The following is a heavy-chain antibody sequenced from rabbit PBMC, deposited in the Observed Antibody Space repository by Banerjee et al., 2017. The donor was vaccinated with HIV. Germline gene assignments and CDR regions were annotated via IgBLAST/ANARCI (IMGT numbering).Heavy chain of an antibody. CDR2: IHVGGSGSS. CDR3: ARVNAGSSGYPYYFNL. J-gene: IGHJ4*01. CDR1: GFSFSSSYY. Sequence: QSLEESGGDLVKPGASLTLTCTASGFSFSSSYYMCWVRQAPGKGLEWIACIHVGGSGSSYYASWAKGRFTISKSSSTTVTLQMTSLTAADTATYFCARVNAGSSGYPYYFNLWGPGTLVTVS. V-gene: IGHV1S40*01. D-gene: IGHD1-1*01.